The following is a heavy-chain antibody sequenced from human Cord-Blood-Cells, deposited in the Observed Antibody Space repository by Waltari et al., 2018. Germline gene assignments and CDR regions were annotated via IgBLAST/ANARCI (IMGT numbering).Heavy chain of an antibody. V-gene: IGHV4-38-2*02. CDR1: GYSISSGYS. CDR2: IYHSGST. CDR3: ARDRSYFDY. Sequence: QVQLQESGPGLVKPSETLSLTCAVSGYSISSGYSWGWIRQPPGKGLEWIGSIYHSGSTYYNPSLKSRVTISVDTSKNQFSLKLSSVTAADTAVYYCARDRSYFDYWGQGTLVTVSS. J-gene: IGHJ4*02.